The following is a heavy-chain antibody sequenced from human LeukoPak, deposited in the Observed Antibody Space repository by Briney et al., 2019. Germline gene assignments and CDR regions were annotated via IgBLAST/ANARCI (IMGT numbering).Heavy chain of an antibody. CDR2: INPSGGST. CDR3: ASSLVTMVRGSQNDY. J-gene: IGHJ4*02. V-gene: IGHV1-46*01. D-gene: IGHD3-10*01. Sequence: GASVKVSCKASGYTFTSYYMHWVRQAPGQGLEWMGIINPSGGSTSYAQKFQGRVTMTRDTSTSTVYMELSSLRSEDTAVYYCASSLVTMVRGSQNDYWGQGTLVTVSS. CDR1: GYTFTSYY.